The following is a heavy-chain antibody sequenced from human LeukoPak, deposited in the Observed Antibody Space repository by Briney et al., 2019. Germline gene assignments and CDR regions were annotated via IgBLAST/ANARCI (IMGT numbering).Heavy chain of an antibody. J-gene: IGHJ4*02. CDR3: ARAHGDCSGGSCYGFFDY. CDR1: GYTFTSYG. CDR2: ISAYNGNT. D-gene: IGHD2-15*01. Sequence: ASVKVSCKASGYTFTSYGISWVRQAPGQGLEWMGWISAYNGNTSYAQKLQGRVTMTTDTSTSTAYMELRSLRSDDTAVYYCARAHGDCSGGSCYGFFDYWGQGTLVTVSS. V-gene: IGHV1-18*01.